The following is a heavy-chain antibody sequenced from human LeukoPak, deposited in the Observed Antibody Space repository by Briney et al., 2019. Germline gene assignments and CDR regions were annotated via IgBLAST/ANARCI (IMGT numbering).Heavy chain of an antibody. V-gene: IGHV1-18*01. J-gene: IGHJ4*02. CDR1: GYTFTSYG. D-gene: IGHD3-10*01. CDR2: ISAYNGNT. Sequence: ASVKVSCKASGYTFTSYGISWVRQAPGQGLEWMGWISAYNGNTNYAQKLQGRVTMTRNTSISTAYMELSSLRSEDTAVYYCARARITMVRGRYYFDYWGQGTLVTVSS. CDR3: ARARITMVRGRYYFDY.